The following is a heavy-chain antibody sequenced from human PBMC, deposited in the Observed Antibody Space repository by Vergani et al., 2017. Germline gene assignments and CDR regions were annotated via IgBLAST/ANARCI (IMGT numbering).Heavy chain of an antibody. Sequence: QVQLQQWGAGLLKPSETLSLTCAVYGGSFSGYYWSWIRQPPGKGLEWIGEINHSGSTKYNQSLKSRVTISVDTSKNQFSLRLSSVTAADTAVYYCARGLYSSRRLSCFDPWGQGTLVTVSS. J-gene: IGHJ5*02. D-gene: IGHD6-13*01. CDR3: ARGLYSSRRLSCFDP. CDR1: GGSFSGYY. CDR2: INHSGST. V-gene: IGHV4-34*01.